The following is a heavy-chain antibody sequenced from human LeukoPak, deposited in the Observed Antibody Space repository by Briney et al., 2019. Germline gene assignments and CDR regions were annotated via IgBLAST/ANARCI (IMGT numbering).Heavy chain of an antibody. V-gene: IGHV3-21*01. J-gene: IGHJ4*02. CDR3: ARVTLVRGVILSVPFDY. Sequence: GGSLRLSCAASGFTFSSYSMNWVRQAPGKGLEWVSSISSSSYYIYYADSVKGRFTTSRDSAKNSLYLQMDSLRAEDTAIYYCARVTLVRGVILSVPFDYWGQGTLVTVSS. CDR2: ISSSSYYI. D-gene: IGHD3-10*01. CDR1: GFTFSSYS.